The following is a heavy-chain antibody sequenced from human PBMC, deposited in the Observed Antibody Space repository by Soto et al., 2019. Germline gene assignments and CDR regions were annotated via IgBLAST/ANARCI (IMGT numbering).Heavy chain of an antibody. Sequence: QVQLQESGPGLVKPSETLSLTCTVSGGSISSYYWSWIRQPPGKGLEWIGYIYYSGSTNYNPSLKRRVTISVDTSKNQFSLKLSSVTAADTAVYYCARRVGDDSSGYHDAFDIWGQGTMVTVSS. CDR2: IYYSGST. J-gene: IGHJ3*02. CDR1: GGSISSYY. CDR3: ARRVGDDSSGYHDAFDI. D-gene: IGHD3-22*01. V-gene: IGHV4-59*01.